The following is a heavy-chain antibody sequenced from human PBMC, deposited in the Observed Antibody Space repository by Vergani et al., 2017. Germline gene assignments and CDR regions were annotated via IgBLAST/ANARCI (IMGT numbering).Heavy chain of an antibody. J-gene: IGHJ5*02. D-gene: IGHD2-21*01. Sequence: QLQLQESGPGLVKPSQTLSLTCTVSGESIRSGSHYWTWIRQPAGRGLEWIGRIYPNGNGNYNESLRSRLTMSIDTSRSQFSLSLSSVTAADTAVYYCARGNCGVNCPKYNWLAPWGRGILVTVSS. CDR1: GESIRSGSHY. V-gene: IGHV4-61*02. CDR2: IYPNGNG. CDR3: ARGNCGVNCPKYNWLAP.